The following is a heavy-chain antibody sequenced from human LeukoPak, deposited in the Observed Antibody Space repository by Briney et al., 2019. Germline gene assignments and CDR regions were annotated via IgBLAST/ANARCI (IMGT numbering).Heavy chain of an antibody. Sequence: PGGSLRLSCAASGFTFSSYGMHWVRQAPGKGLEWVAVISYDGSNKYYADSVKGRFTTSRDNSKNTLYLQMNSLRAEDTAVYYCAKGVSGSYLDAFDIWGQGTMVTVSS. CDR1: GFTFSSYG. CDR2: ISYDGSNK. J-gene: IGHJ3*02. D-gene: IGHD1-26*01. V-gene: IGHV3-30*18. CDR3: AKGVSGSYLDAFDI.